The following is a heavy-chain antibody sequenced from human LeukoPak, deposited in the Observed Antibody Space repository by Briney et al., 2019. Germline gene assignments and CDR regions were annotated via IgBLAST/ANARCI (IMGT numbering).Heavy chain of an antibody. CDR3: AKLVGVDYGYYYMDV. V-gene: IGHV3-53*05. D-gene: IGHD4/OR15-4a*01. J-gene: IGHJ6*03. Sequence: PGGSLRLSCAASGFTVSSNYMSWVRQAPGKGLEWVSVIYSGGSTYYADSVKGRFTISRDNSKNTLYLQMNSLRAEDTAVYYCAKLVGVDYGYYYMDVWGKGTTVTVSS. CDR2: IYSGGST. CDR1: GFTVSSNY.